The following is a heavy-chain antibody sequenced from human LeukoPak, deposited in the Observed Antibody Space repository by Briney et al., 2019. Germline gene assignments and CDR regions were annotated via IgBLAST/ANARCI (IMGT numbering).Heavy chain of an antibody. CDR2: MNPNSGNT. J-gene: IGHJ3*02. Sequence: ASVKVSCKASGYTFTSYDINWVRQATGQGLEWMGWMNPNSGNTGYAQKFQGRVTMTRNTSISTAYMELNSLRAEDTAVYYCASGRGDIMGQPAYRTDIVVVPVAIVAFDIWGQGTMVTVSS. CDR1: GYTFTSYD. V-gene: IGHV1-8*01. CDR3: ASGRGDIMGQPAYRTDIVVVPVAIVAFDI. D-gene: IGHD2-2*02.